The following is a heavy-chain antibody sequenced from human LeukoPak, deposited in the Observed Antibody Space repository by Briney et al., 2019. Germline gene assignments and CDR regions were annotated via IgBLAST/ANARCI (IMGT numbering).Heavy chain of an antibody. CDR1: GYTFTGYY. CDR3: ARGAAAGTVDY. CDR2: INPNIGGT. D-gene: IGHD6-13*01. J-gene: IGHJ4*02. Sequence: ASVKVSCRASGYTFTGYYVHWVRQAPGQGLDWRGWINPNIGGTNYAQTFQGRVTMPRDTSISTASMELSSLRSDDPAVYYCARGAAAGTVDYWGQGTLVTVSS. V-gene: IGHV1-2*02.